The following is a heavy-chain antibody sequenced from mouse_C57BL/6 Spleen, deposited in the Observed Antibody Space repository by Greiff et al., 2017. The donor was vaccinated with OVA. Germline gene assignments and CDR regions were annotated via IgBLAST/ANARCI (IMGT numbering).Heavy chain of an antibody. Sequence: VKLVESGAELVKPGASVKISCKASGYAFSSYWMNWVKQRPGKGLEWIGQIYPGDGDTNYNGKFKGKATLTADKSSSTAYMQLSSLTSEDSAVYFCAREGSSGPYFDYWGQGTTLTVSS. J-gene: IGHJ2*01. CDR1: GYAFSSYW. CDR2: IYPGDGDT. CDR3: AREGSSGPYFDY. D-gene: IGHD3-2*02. V-gene: IGHV1-80*01.